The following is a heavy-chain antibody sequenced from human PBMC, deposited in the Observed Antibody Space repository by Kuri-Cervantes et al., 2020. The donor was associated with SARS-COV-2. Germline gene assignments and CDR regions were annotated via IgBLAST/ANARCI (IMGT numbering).Heavy chain of an antibody. Sequence: SVKVSCKASGGTFSSYAISWVRQAPGQGLEWMGGIIPIFGTANYAQKFQGRVTITADKSTSTAYMELSSLRSEDTAVYYCARDAIRDGYNEGYWGQGTLVTGSS. CDR2: IIPIFGTA. V-gene: IGHV1-69*06. D-gene: IGHD5-24*01. CDR1: GGTFSSYA. CDR3: ARDAIRDGYNEGY. J-gene: IGHJ4*02.